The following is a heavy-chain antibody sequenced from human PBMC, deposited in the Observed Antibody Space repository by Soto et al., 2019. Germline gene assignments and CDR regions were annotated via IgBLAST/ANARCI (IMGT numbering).Heavy chain of an antibody. V-gene: IGHV3-20*04. CDR2: INWKGDVT. CDR3: ATYGDGDY. Sequence: EVPLVESGGGVVRPGGSLRLSCVASGFTFDDYGMTWVRQVPGKGLEWVSGINWKGDVTGYADSVKGRFTISRDNAKNSLYLQMNSLRAEDTAFYYCATYGDGDYWGQGTLVTVSS. D-gene: IGHD4-17*01. CDR1: GFTFDDYG. J-gene: IGHJ4*02.